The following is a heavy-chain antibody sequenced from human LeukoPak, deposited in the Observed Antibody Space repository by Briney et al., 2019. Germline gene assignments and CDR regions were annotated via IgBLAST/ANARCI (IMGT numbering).Heavy chain of an antibody. Sequence: SETLSLTCAVYGGSFSGYYWSWIRQPPWKGLEWIGEINHSGSTNYNPSLKSRVTISVDTSKNQFSLKLSSVTAADTAVYYCARAQTYYYDSSGYPIDAFDIWGQGTMVTVSS. V-gene: IGHV4-34*01. J-gene: IGHJ3*02. D-gene: IGHD3-22*01. CDR2: INHSGST. CDR3: ARAQTYYYDSSGYPIDAFDI. CDR1: GGSFSGYY.